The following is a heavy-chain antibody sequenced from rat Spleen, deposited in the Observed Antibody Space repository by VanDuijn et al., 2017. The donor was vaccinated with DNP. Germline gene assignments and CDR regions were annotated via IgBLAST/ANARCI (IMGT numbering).Heavy chain of an antibody. J-gene: IGHJ3*01. V-gene: IGHV5-19*01. CDR3: ARWDSTGITTGFAY. D-gene: IGHD1-9*01. CDR2: ISPSGGST. Sequence: EVQLVESGGGLVQPGRSLKLSCAASGFTFSNYGMHWIRQAPTKGLEWVASISPSGGSTYYRDSVKGRFTISRDNAKNTQFLQMDSLRSEDMATYYCARWDSTGITTGFAYWGQGTLVTVSS. CDR1: GFTFSNYG.